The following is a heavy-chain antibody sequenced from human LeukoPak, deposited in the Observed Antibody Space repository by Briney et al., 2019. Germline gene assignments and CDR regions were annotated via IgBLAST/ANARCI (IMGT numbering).Heavy chain of an antibody. CDR1: GGSISSGSYY. D-gene: IGHD1-1*01. CDR3: ARARTTRAYNWFDP. CDR2: IYTSGST. J-gene: IGHJ5*02. V-gene: IGHV4-61*02. Sequence: PAETLSLTCTVSGGSISSGSYYWSWIRQPAGKGLEWIGRIYTSGSTNYNPSLKSRVTISVDTSKNQFSLKLSSVSAADTAVYYCARARTTRAYNWFDPWGQGTLVTVSS.